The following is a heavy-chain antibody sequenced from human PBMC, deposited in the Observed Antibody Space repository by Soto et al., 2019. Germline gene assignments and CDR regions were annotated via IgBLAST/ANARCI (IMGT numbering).Heavy chain of an antibody. V-gene: IGHV5-10-1*01. CDR1: GYTFTSYW. D-gene: IGHD5-18*01. CDR2: IDPSDSST. J-gene: IGHJ4*02. Sequence: GESLKISCKASGYTFTSYWITWVRQMPGKGLEWMGRIDPSDSSTKYSPSFQGHVTISTDKSITTAHPQWTSLKVSDTAIYYCAATGYTYGYHFDHWGQGTQVTVSS. CDR3: AATGYTYGYHFDH.